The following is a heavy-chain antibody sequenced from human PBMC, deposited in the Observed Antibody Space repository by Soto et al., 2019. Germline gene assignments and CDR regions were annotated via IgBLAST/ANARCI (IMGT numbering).Heavy chain of an antibody. CDR1: GCTLSSYG. V-gene: IGHV3-33*01. Sequence: QVQLVESGGGVVQPGRSLRLSCAASGCTLSSYGMHWVRQAPGKGLEWVAVIWYDGSNKYYADSVKGRFTISRDNSKNTLYLQMNSLRAEDTAVYYCARDPKYCSGGSCYYFDYWGQGTLVTVSS. J-gene: IGHJ4*02. CDR3: ARDPKYCSGGSCYYFDY. CDR2: IWYDGSNK. D-gene: IGHD2-15*01.